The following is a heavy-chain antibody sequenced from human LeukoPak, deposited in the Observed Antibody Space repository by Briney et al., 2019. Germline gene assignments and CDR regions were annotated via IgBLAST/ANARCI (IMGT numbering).Heavy chain of an antibody. V-gene: IGHV7-4-1*02. Sequence: GASVKVSCKASGYMFTSYAMNWVRQAPGQGLELMGWINTNTGNPTYAQGFTGRFVSSLDTSVSTAYLQISSLKAEDTAVYYCARDLRGDAFDIWGQGTMVTVSS. D-gene: IGHD5/OR15-5a*01. J-gene: IGHJ3*02. CDR3: ARDLRGDAFDI. CDR1: GYMFTSYA. CDR2: INTNTGNP.